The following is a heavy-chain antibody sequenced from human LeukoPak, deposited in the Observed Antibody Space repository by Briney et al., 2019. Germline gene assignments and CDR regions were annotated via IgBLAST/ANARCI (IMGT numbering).Heavy chain of an antibody. V-gene: IGHV4-38-2*02. J-gene: IGHJ4*02. CDR1: GYSISSGYY. CDR3: ARVWGSGYDFDY. CDR2: IYHSGST. D-gene: IGHD5-12*01. Sequence: SETLSLTCTVSGYSISSGYYWGWIRQPPGKGLEWIGSIYHSGSTYYNPSLKSRVTISVDTSKNQFSLKLSSVTAADTAVYYCARVWGSGYDFDYWGRETLVTVSS.